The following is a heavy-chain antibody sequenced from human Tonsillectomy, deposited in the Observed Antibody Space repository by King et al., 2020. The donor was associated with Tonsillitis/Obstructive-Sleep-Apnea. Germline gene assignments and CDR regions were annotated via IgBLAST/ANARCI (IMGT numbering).Heavy chain of an antibody. CDR2: ISSSSSYI. V-gene: IGHV3-21*01. CDR1: GFTFSSYS. J-gene: IGHJ4*02. D-gene: IGHD5-12*01. Sequence: VQLVESGGGLVKPGGSLRLSCAASGFTFSSYSMNWVRQAPGKGLEWVSSISSSSSYIYYADSVKGRFTISRDNAKNSLYLQLNSLRAEDTAVYYCARFESPEWLRLSGHDWGQGTLVTVSS. CDR3: ARFESPEWLRLSGHD.